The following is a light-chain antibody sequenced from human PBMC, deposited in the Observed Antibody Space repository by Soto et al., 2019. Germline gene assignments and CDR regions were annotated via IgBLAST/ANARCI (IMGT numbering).Light chain of an antibody. CDR3: QHNSAYPLT. J-gene: IGKJ5*01. V-gene: IGKV1-5*03. Sequence: DIQMTQSPSTLSASVGDRVTITCRASQTISSWLAWYQQKPGKAPKFLIYKASNLESGVPSRFSGSGSGTEFTLTSSSLQPDVFATYYWQHNSAYPLTFGGGTRLEIK. CDR1: QTISSW. CDR2: KAS.